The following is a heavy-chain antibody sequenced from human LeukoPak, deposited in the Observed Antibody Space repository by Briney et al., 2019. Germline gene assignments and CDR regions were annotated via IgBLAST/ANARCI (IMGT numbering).Heavy chain of an antibody. D-gene: IGHD5-12*01. CDR2: ISGDGGST. J-gene: IGHJ6*02. Sequence: GGSLRLSCAASGFTFDDYAMHWVRHAPGKGLEWVSLISGDGGSTYYADSVKGRFTISRDNSKNSLYLQMNSLRTEDTALYYCAKDFTVATLGDYYGMDVWGQGTTVTVSS. CDR1: GFTFDDYA. V-gene: IGHV3-43*02. CDR3: AKDFTVATLGDYYGMDV.